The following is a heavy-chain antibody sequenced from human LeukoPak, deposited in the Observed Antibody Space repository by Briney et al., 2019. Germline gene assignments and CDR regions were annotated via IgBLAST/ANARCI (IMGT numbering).Heavy chain of an antibody. D-gene: IGHD3-10*01. CDR3: ARDALVWFGELNYYGMDV. V-gene: IGHV4-59*12. CDR1: GGSISSYY. J-gene: IGHJ6*02. CDR2: IYYSGST. Sequence: SETLSLTCTVSGGSISSYYWSWIRQPPGKGLEWIGYIYYSGSTTYNPSLKSRVTISVDTSKNQFSLKLSSVTAADTAVYYCARDALVWFGELNYYGMDVWGQGTTVTVSS.